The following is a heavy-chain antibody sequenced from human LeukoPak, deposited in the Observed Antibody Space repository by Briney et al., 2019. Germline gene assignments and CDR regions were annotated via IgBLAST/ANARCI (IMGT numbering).Heavy chain of an antibody. J-gene: IGHJ4*02. V-gene: IGHV4-30-2*01. D-gene: IGHD3-9*01. CDR1: GGSISSGGYS. CDR2: IYHSGST. CDR3: ARGRRDILTGYYYLDY. Sequence: PSQTLSPTCGVSGGSISSGGYSWSWIRQPPGKGLEWSGYIYHSGSTYYNPSLKSRVTISVDRSKNQFSLKLSSVTAADTAVYYCARGRRDILTGYYYLDYWGQGTLVTVSS.